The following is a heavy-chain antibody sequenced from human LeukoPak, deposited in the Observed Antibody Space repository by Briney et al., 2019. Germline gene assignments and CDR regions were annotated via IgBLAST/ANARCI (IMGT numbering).Heavy chain of an antibody. CDR1: GFTFSSYA. D-gene: IGHD6-13*01. V-gene: IGHV3-30*04. Sequence: GGSLRLSCAASGFTFSSYAMHWVRQAPGKGLEWAAVISYDGSNKYYADSVKGRFTISRDNSKNTLYLQMNSLRAEDTAVYYCARDEIRIAAAGFYFDYWGQGTLVTVSS. J-gene: IGHJ4*02. CDR2: ISYDGSNK. CDR3: ARDEIRIAAAGFYFDY.